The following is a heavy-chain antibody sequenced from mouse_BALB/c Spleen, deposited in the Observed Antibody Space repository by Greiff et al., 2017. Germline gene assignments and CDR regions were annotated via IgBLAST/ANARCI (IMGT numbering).Heavy chain of an antibody. J-gene: IGHJ3*01. Sequence: EVKLMESGPGLVKPSQSLSLTCTVTGYSITSDYAWNWIRQFPGNKLEWMGYISYSGSTSYNPSLKSRISITRDTSKNQFFLQLNSVTTEDTATYYCASYYYGSRFAYWGQGTLVTVSA. CDR1: GYSITSDYA. CDR2: ISYSGST. CDR3: ASYYYGSRFAY. V-gene: IGHV3-2*02. D-gene: IGHD1-1*01.